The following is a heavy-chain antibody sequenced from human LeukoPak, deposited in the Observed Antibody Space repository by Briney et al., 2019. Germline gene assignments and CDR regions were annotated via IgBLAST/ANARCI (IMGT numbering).Heavy chain of an antibody. CDR1: GFTFSSYA. V-gene: IGHV3-23*01. CDR2: ISGSDGST. D-gene: IGHD2-2*01. J-gene: IGHJ4*02. Sequence: GGSLRLSCAASGFTFSSYAMTWVRQAPDKGLEWVSAISGSDGSTYYADYVKGRFTISRDDSQNTLCLQMNSLSAEDTAVYYCAKVETSGGANCYALDYWGQGTLVTVSS. CDR3: AKVETSGGANCYALDY.